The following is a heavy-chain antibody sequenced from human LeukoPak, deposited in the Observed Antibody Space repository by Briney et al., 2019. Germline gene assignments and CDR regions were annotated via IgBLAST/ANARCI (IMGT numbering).Heavy chain of an antibody. J-gene: IGHJ4*02. CDR1: GGSISSGSYY. D-gene: IGHD6-6*01. Sequence: SETLSLTCTVSGGSISSGSYYWTWIRQPAGKGLEWIGRIYSSGGTNYNPSLKSRVTISVDTSKKHFSLELSSVTAADTAVYYCARDSVLYYFDSWGQGTLVTVSS. V-gene: IGHV4-61*02. CDR2: IYSSGGT. CDR3: ARDSVLYYFDS.